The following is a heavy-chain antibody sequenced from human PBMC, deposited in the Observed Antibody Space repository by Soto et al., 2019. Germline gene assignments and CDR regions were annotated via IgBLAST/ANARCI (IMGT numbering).Heavy chain of an antibody. CDR2: ISSSSSNI. CDR1: GFTLSSYG. J-gene: IGHJ6*02. V-gene: IGHV3-48*02. D-gene: IGHD3-22*01. CDR3: ARDRNYYDRSGPPPYYYGMDV. Sequence: GGSLRLSCAASGFTLSSYGMNWVRQAPGKGLEWVSYISSSSSNIYYADSVKGRFTISRDNAENSVYLQMNSLRDEDTAVYYCARDRNYYDRSGPPPYYYGMDVWGQGTAVTVSS.